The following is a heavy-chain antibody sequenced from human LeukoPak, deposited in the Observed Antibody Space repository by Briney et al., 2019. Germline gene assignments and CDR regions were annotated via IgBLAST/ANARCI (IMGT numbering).Heavy chain of an antibody. CDR3: ARGGYSSSWYYDAGGFDP. J-gene: IGHJ5*02. CDR1: GYTFTGYY. D-gene: IGHD6-13*01. Sequence: ASVKVSCKASGYTFTGYYMHWVRQAPGQGLEWMGWINPNSGGTNYAQKFQGSVTMTRDTSISTAYMELSGLRSDDTAVYYCARGGYSSSWYYDAGGFDPWGQGTLVTVSS. V-gene: IGHV1-2*02. CDR2: INPNSGGT.